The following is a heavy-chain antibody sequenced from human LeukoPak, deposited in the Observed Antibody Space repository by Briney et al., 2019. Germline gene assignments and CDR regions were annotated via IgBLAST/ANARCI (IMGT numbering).Heavy chain of an antibody. CDR2: IYTSGST. D-gene: IGHD3-16*01. Sequence: SETLSLTCTVSGGSISSYYWSWIRQPAGKGLEWIGRIYTSGSTNYNPSLKSRVTISVDTSKNQFSLKLSSVTAADTAVYYCARERVNFGAFDIWGQGTMVTVSS. CDR1: GGSISSYY. J-gene: IGHJ3*02. CDR3: ARERVNFGAFDI. V-gene: IGHV4-4*07.